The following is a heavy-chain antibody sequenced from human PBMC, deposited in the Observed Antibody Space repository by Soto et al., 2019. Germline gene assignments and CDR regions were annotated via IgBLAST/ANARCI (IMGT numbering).Heavy chain of an antibody. J-gene: IGHJ6*02. D-gene: IGHD4-17*01. CDR2: IIPILGIA. CDR1: GGTFSSYT. Sequence: QVQLVQSGAEVKKPGSSVKVSCKASGGTFSSYTISWVRQAPGQGLEWMGRIIPILGIANYAQKFQGRVTITADKSTSTAYMELSSLRSEDTAVYYCARAPTVTTTSPYGMYVWGQGTTVTVAS. CDR3: ARAPTVTTTSPYGMYV. V-gene: IGHV1-69*02.